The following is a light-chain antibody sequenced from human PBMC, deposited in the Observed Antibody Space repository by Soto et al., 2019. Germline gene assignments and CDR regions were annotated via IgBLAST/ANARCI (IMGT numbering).Light chain of an antibody. J-gene: IGKJ3*01. CDR2: AAS. CDR1: QSISSY. Sequence: DIQMTQSPSSLSASVGDRVTISCRASQSISSYLNWYQQKPGKAPKLLIYAASSLDSGVPSRFSGSGSGTDFTLTIRSLQPEDFATYYCQQSYSTHVTFGRGTKVDIK. V-gene: IGKV1-39*01. CDR3: QQSYSTHVT.